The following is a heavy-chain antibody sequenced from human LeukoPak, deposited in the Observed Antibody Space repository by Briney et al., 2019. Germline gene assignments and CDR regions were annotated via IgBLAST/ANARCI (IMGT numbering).Heavy chain of an antibody. J-gene: IGHJ4*02. D-gene: IGHD5-12*01. V-gene: IGHV3-30*18. CDR1: AFTFSSYG. CDR3: AKRDIVEHAIDY. CDR2: ISYDGSNK. Sequence: GGSLRLSCAASAFTFSSYGMHWVRQAPGKGLEWVAVISYDGSNKYYADSVKGRFTIPRDNSKNTLYLQMNSLRAEDTAVYYCAKRDIVEHAIDYWGQGTLVTVSS.